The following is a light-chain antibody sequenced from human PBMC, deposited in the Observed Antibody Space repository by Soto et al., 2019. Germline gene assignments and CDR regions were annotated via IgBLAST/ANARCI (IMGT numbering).Light chain of an antibody. CDR2: QVN. J-gene: IGLJ6*01. V-gene: IGLV2-14*01. CDR1: RSDIGDSNF. Sequence: QSVLSQPASVSGSPGQSVTISCTGPRSDIGDSNFISWYQHSPGKAPRLLIYQVNNRPSGVSGRFSGSKAGNTASLTISGLLDDDEADYFCASFRSGTSLVFGSGKKVTV. CDR3: ASFRSGTSLV.